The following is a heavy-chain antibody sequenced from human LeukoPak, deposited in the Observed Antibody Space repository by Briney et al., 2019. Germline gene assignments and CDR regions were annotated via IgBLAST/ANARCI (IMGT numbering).Heavy chain of an antibody. Sequence: PETPCLTCTVSGGSISSSSHYWGWIRQPPGKGLEWIGSMYYGASTYYNPSLKSRVTISVDTSNNQFSLKLSSVTAADTAVYYCASPQYSSRQKTDYWGQGTLVTFSS. V-gene: IGHV4-39*01. CDR1: GGSISSSSHY. D-gene: IGHD6-19*01. CDR3: ASPQYSSRQKTDY. CDR2: MYYGAST. J-gene: IGHJ4*02.